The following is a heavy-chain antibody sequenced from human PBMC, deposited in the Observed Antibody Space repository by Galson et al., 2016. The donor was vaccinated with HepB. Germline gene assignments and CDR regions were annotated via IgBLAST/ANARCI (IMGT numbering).Heavy chain of an antibody. Sequence: SLRLSCAASGLIVSANYLTWVRQAPGKGLEGVSVIYSDGRPYYSDSVRGRFTISRDNSKNTLYLQMNSLRAEDTAVYYCARDQRHLGGWYSSSWGDYWGQGTLVTVSS. CDR1: GLIVSANY. J-gene: IGHJ4*02. V-gene: IGHV3-53*05. CDR3: ARDQRHLGGWYSSSWGDY. D-gene: IGHD6-13*01. CDR2: IYSDGRP.